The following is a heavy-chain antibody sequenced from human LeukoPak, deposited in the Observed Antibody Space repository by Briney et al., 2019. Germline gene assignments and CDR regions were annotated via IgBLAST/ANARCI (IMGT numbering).Heavy chain of an antibody. CDR2: INPNSGGT. J-gene: IGHJ4*02. V-gene: IGHV1-2*02. D-gene: IGHD4-17*01. CDR3: ARGDDNGDYEAID. Sequence: GASVKVSCKASGYTFIGYYIHWVRQAPGQGLEWMGWINPNSGGTDYAQKFQGRVTMTRDTSISTAYMELSRLRSDDTAVYYCARGDDNGDYEAIDWGQGTLVTVSS. CDR1: GYTFIGYY.